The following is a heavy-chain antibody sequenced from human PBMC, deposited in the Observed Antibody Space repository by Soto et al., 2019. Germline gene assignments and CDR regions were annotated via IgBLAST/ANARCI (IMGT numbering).Heavy chain of an antibody. Sequence: SQTLSLTCAISGDSVSSNSAAWNWIRQSPSRGLEWLGRTYYRSKWYNDYAVSVKSRITINPDTSKNQFSLQLNSVTPEDTAVYYCARDLVSIEARRAAMDVCGQRTTVTVSS. CDR2: TYYRSKWYN. V-gene: IGHV6-1*01. CDR1: GDSVSSNSAA. CDR3: ARDLVSIEARRAAMDV. J-gene: IGHJ6*02. D-gene: IGHD6-6*01.